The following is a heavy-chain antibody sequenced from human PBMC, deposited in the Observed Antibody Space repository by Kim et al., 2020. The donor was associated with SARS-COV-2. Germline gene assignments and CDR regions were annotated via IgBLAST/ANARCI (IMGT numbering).Heavy chain of an antibody. J-gene: IGHJ4*02. CDR3: ATMGYFDSEVYYNENF. CDR2: FDPEDDET. D-gene: IGHD3-10*01. V-gene: IGHV1-24*01. Sequence: ASVKVSCKVSGYTVTELPIHWVRQAPGKGLEWMGGFDPEDDETVYSQKFQGRVTMTADTSTDTAYMELSSLRSDDTAVYYCATMGYFDSEVYYNENFWGQGTLVTVSS. CDR1: GYTVTELP.